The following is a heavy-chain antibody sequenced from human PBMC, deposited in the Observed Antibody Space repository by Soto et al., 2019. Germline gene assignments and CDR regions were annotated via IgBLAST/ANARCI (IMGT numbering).Heavy chain of an antibody. Sequence: TLSLTCAVSGGSISSGGYAWSWFGQPLGKGLELIGYIYHGGSTDYNPSLKSRVTISVDRSKNQFYLKLSSVTASDTAGYYVPSGAWGWFELWGQGTLVTVS. CDR1: GGSISSGGYA. V-gene: IGHV4-30-2*01. CDR2: IYHGGST. CDR3: PSGAWGWFEL. J-gene: IGHJ5*02. D-gene: IGHD1-26*01.